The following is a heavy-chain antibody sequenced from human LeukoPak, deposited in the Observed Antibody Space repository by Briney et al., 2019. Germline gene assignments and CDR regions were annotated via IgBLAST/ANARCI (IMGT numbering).Heavy chain of an antibody. V-gene: IGHV1-69*04. D-gene: IGHD2-2*02. CDR2: IIPILSIA. J-gene: IGHJ4*02. CDR1: GGTFSSYT. CDR3: AREVIVVVPAAIIDY. Sequence: GASVKVSCKASGGTFSSYTISLGRQAPGQGLEWMGSIIPILSIANYAQKFQGRVTITADKSTSTAYMELSSLRSEDTAVYYCAREVIVVVPAAIIDYWGQGTLVTVSS.